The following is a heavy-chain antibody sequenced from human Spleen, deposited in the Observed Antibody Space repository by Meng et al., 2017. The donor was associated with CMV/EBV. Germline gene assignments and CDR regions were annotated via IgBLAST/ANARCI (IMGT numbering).Heavy chain of an antibody. CDR3: ARLYGVSQYFYYYGMDV. D-gene: IGHD2-8*01. V-gene: IGHV3-74*01. CDR2: ITSDGSST. J-gene: IGHJ6*02. Sequence: GESLKISCAASGFTFNTYWMHWVRQAPGKGLVWVSRITSDGSSTTYADSVKGRFTISRDNAKNTLYLQMNSLGAEDTAVYYCARLYGVSQYFYYYGMDVWGQGTTVTVSS. CDR1: GFTFNTYW.